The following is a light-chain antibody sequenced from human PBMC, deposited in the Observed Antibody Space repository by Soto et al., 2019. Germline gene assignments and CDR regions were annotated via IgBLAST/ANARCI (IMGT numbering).Light chain of an antibody. CDR3: SSYISSSTLYV. CDR1: SSDVGGYKY. J-gene: IGLJ1*01. V-gene: IGLV2-14*03. CDR2: DVS. Sequence: QSALTQPASVSGSPGQSITISCTGTSSDVGGYKYVSWYQQHPGKAPKLMIYDVSNRPSGVSNRFSGSKSGNTASLTISGLQAEDGADYYCSSYISSSTLYVFGTGTKLTVL.